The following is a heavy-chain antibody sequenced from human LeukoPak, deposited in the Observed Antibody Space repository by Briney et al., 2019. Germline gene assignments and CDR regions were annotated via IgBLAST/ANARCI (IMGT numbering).Heavy chain of an antibody. Sequence: GGSLRLSCAASGFTFSSYAMHWVRQAPGKGLEYVSAISSNGGSTYYANFVKGRFTISRDNSKNTLYLQMGSLRAEDMAVYYCARARGGSHDYWGQGTLVTVSS. V-gene: IGHV3-64*01. CDR3: ARARGGSHDY. J-gene: IGHJ4*02. D-gene: IGHD2-15*01. CDR1: GFTFSSYA. CDR2: ISSNGGST.